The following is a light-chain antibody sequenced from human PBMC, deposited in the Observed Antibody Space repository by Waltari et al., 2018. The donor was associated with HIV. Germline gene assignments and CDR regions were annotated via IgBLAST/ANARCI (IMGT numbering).Light chain of an antibody. CDR2: ADS. V-gene: IGLV3-9*01. CDR3: QVWDSGNVI. CDR1: YIGAKS. Sequence: SYEVTQSPSVSVALGQTAKITCGGTYIGAKSVHWYQQKAGQAPLLVIYADSGRPSGVPDRFSGSSSGNTATLTISRVQSGDEAHYYCQVWDSGNVIFGGGTKLTVL. J-gene: IGLJ2*01.